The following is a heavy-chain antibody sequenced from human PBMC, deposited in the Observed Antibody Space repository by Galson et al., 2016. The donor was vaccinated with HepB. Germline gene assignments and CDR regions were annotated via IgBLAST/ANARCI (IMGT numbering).Heavy chain of an antibody. V-gene: IGHV6-1*01. CDR3: ARVAVTGNYYYGVDV. CDR2: TYYRSKWYN. J-gene: IGHJ6*02. D-gene: IGHD6-19*01. Sequence: WLGRTYYRSKWYNDYAVSVKSRITINPDTSKNQFSLQLSSVTPEDTAVYYCARVAVTGNYYYGVDVWGQGTTVTVSS.